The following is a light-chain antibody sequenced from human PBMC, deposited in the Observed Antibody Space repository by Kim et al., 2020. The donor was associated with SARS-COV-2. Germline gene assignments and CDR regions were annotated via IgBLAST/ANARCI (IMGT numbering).Light chain of an antibody. CDR1: SSDVGGYNY. CDR2: DVF. J-gene: IGLJ1*01. V-gene: IGLV2-14*03. CDR3: TSYRSTGYV. Sequence: QSALTQPASVSGSPGQSITISCTGTSSDVGGYNYVSWYKQYPGKAPKLMIYDVFKRPSGISNRFSGSKSGNTASLTISGLQAEDEADYYCTSYRSTGYVFGTGTKVTVL.